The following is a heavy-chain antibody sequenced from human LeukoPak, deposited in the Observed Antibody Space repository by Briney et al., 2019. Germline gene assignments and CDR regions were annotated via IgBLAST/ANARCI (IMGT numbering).Heavy chain of an antibody. CDR2: VYYSGNT. CDR3: ARHFWVFGSYYYYYYIDV. J-gene: IGHJ6*03. V-gene: IGHV4-39*01. CDR1: GGSISSTTYY. Sequence: SETLSLTCTVSGGSISSTTYYWGWIRQPPGKGLEWIGSVYYSGNTYYNLSLKSRVTISVDTSKNQFSLKLSSVTAADTALYCCARHFWVFGSYYYYYYIDVWGKGTTVTVSS. D-gene: IGHD3-3*01.